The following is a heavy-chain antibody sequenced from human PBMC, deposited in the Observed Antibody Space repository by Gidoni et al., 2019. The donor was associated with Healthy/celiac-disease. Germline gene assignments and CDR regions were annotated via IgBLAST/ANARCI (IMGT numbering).Heavy chain of an antibody. CDR2: ISGSGGST. D-gene: IGHD2-15*01. CDR1: GFTFSRYA. V-gene: IGHV3-23*01. Sequence: EVQLLESVGGLVQPGGSLRLSCAASGFTFSRYAMSWVRQAPGKGLEWVSAISGSGGSTYYADSVKGRFTISRDNSKNTLYLQMNSLRAEDTAVYYCAKIPIVVVVAATGYFQHWGQGTLVTVSS. CDR3: AKIPIVVVVAATGYFQH. J-gene: IGHJ1*01.